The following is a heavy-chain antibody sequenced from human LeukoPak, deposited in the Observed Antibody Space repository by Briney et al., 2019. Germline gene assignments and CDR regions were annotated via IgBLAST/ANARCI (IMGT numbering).Heavy chain of an antibody. CDR2: TYYRSQWYN. D-gene: IGHD4-17*01. CDR1: GDSVSSNSVA. Sequence: SQTLSLTCAISGDSVSSNSVAWNWIRQSPSRGLEWLGRTYYRSQWYNVYALSVKSRITINPDTAKNQFSLQLNSVTPEDTAVYYCARGEFATVTTGVTYYFDYWGQGTLVTVSS. J-gene: IGHJ4*02. CDR3: ARGEFATVTTGVTYYFDY. V-gene: IGHV6-1*01.